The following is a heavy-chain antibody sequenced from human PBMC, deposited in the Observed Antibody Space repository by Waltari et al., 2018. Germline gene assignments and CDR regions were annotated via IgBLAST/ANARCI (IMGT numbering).Heavy chain of an antibody. CDR3: VRDLHYCSRNNCYFDY. Sequence: QLQLQESGPGLVKPSETLSLSCTVSGDSISSTSYNWGWIRQPPGKGQGWIGSIYYFQYSGRTYYNPSLKSRVTISVDTSKNQFSLKLNSVTAADTAVYYCVRDLHYCSRNNCYFDYWGQGTLVTVSS. CDR2: IYYFQYSGRT. CDR1: GDSISSTSYN. D-gene: IGHD2-2*01. J-gene: IGHJ4*02. V-gene: IGHV4-39*07.